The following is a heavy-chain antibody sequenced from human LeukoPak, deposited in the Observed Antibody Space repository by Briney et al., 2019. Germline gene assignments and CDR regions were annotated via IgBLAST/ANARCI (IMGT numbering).Heavy chain of an antibody. Sequence: ASVKVSCKASGYTFTSYGISWVRQAPGQGLEWMGWISAYNGNTNYAQKLQGRVTMTRNTSISTAYMELSSLRSEDTAVYYCARGKNREVVYGMDVWGQGTTVTVSS. J-gene: IGHJ6*02. D-gene: IGHD2-15*01. V-gene: IGHV1-18*01. CDR3: ARGKNREVVYGMDV. CDR1: GYTFTSYG. CDR2: ISAYNGNT.